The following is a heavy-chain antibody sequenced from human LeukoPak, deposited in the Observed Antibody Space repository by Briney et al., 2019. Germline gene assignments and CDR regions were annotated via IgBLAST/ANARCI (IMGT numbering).Heavy chain of an antibody. J-gene: IGHJ4*02. Sequence: GGSLRLSCEASGFTFGSHAMYWVRQALGKGLEWVAGIFGSGGSPHYADSVKGRFTISRDNPRNTVYLQINSLRDDDTAVYYCGKTTVGYSSGQKPAWPVDFWGQGTLVTVSS. D-gene: IGHD5-18*01. CDR1: GFTFGSHA. V-gene: IGHV3-23*01. CDR2: IFGSGGSP. CDR3: GKTTVGYSSGQKPAWPVDF.